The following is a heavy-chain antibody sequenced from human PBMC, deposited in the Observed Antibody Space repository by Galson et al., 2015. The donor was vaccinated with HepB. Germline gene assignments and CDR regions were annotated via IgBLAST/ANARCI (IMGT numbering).Heavy chain of an antibody. J-gene: IGHJ6*02. V-gene: IGHV1-69*13. CDR2: IIPIFGTA. Sequence: VKVSCKASGGTFSSYAISWVRQAPGQGLEWMGGIIPIFGTANYAQKFQGRVTITADESTSTAYMELSSLRSEDTAVYYCARAGDYGDHEVSPYYYYYGMDVWGQGTTVTVSS. CDR3: ARAGDYGDHEVSPYYYYYGMDV. D-gene: IGHD4-17*01. CDR1: GGTFSSYA.